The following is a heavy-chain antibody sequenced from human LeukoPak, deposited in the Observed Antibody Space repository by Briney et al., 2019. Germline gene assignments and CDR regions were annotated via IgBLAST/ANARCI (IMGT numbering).Heavy chain of an antibody. D-gene: IGHD6-19*01. Sequence: GGSLGLSCAASGFTFSSYAMSWVRQAPGKGLEWVSAISGSGGSTYYADSVKGRFTISRDNAKNSLYLRMNSQRAEDTAVYYCARVWYSSGLTNNFDYWGQGTLVTVSS. CDR2: ISGSGGST. V-gene: IGHV3-23*01. J-gene: IGHJ4*02. CDR3: ARVWYSSGLTNNFDY. CDR1: GFTFSSYA.